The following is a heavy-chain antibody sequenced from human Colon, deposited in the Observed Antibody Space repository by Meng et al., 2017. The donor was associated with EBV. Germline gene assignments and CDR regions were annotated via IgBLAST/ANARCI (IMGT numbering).Heavy chain of an antibody. J-gene: IGHJ5*02. D-gene: IGHD3-10*01. CDR1: GGSFRDYY. CDR2: IDHRGNT. Sequence: QVQPQQWGAGLLKPSETLSRSCAVYGGSFRDYYWTWIRHPPGKGLEWIGEIDHRGNTKYNPSLKSRVTISLDTSKKQFSLKVSSVTAADSAVYYCARRGPSGNFSPWSQGALVTVPS. V-gene: IGHV4-34*01. CDR3: ARRGPSGNFSP.